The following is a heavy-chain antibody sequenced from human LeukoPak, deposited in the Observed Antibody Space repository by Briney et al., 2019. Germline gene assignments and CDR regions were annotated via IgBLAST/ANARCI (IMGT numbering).Heavy chain of an antibody. D-gene: IGHD4-17*01. V-gene: IGHV3-21*01. CDR1: GFTFSSYS. Sequence: GGSLRLSCAASGFTFSSYSMNWVRQAPGKGLEWVSSISSSSSYIYYADSVKGRFTISRDNAKNSQYLQMNSLRAEDTAVYYCARGRLHYGDYEKTFDYWGQGTLVTVSS. J-gene: IGHJ4*02. CDR3: ARGRLHYGDYEKTFDY. CDR2: ISSSSSYI.